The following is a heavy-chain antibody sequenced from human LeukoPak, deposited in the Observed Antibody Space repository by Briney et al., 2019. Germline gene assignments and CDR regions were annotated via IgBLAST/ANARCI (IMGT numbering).Heavy chain of an antibody. CDR3: AREEITIFGSFDY. V-gene: IGHV3-30*04. CDR2: ISNDGSNE. CDR1: GFSFSRYT. D-gene: IGHD3-3*01. J-gene: IGHJ4*02. Sequence: GGSLRLSCAASGFSFSRYTMHWVRQAPGKGLEWVAIISNDGSNEYYADSVKGRFTISRDNSENTLYLQMNSLRAEDTAAYYCAREEITIFGSFDYWGQGTLVTVSS.